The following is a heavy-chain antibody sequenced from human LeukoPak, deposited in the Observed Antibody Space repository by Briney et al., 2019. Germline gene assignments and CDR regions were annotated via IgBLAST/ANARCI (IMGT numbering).Heavy chain of an antibody. CDR1: GFTFDDYT. CDR3: ARGASSSAFYYMDV. J-gene: IGHJ6*03. Sequence: GGSLRLSCAASGFTFDDYTMHWVRQGPGKGLEWVSLIGWDGGSTSYADSVKGGFTTSRDNSKNSLYLQMNSLRTEDTALYYCARGASSSAFYYMDVWGKGTTVTVSS. D-gene: IGHD6-13*01. CDR2: IGWDGGST. V-gene: IGHV3-43*01.